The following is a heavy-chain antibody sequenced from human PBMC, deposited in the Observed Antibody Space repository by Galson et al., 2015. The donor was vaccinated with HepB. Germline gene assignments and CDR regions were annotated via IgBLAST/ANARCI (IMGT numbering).Heavy chain of an antibody. D-gene: IGHD2-8*02. J-gene: IGHJ4*02. Sequence: SLRLSCAASGFTFSTYSINWVRQAPGKGLEWVSHISSSSSTIYYADSVKGRFTISRDNAKKSLYLQMNSLRAEDTAVYYCARDNTGILDYWGQGTLVTVSS. CDR1: GFTFSTYS. CDR2: ISSSSSTI. V-gene: IGHV3-48*01. CDR3: ARDNTGILDY.